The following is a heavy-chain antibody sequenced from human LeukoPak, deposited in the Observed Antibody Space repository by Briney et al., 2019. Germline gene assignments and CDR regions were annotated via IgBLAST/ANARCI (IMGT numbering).Heavy chain of an antibody. J-gene: IGHJ4*02. V-gene: IGHV3-23*01. D-gene: IGHD3-10*01. Sequence: GGSLRLSCAASGFTFSSYAMSWVRQAPGKGLQWVSGISGSGGERYYTESVKGRFTISRDNSKNTLYLQMNSLRAEDTAVYYCAKDYYALLWFGEFNRKYYFDYWGQGTLVTVSS. CDR2: ISGSGGER. CDR1: GFTFSSYA. CDR3: AKDYYALLWFGEFNRKYYFDY.